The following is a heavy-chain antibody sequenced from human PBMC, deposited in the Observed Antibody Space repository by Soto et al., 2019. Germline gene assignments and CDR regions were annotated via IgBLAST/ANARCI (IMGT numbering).Heavy chain of an antibody. V-gene: IGHV4-31*03. J-gene: IGHJ3*02. Sequence: PSETLSLTCTVSGDSIMRDSYYWNWIRQHPGKGLEWIGYIHYSGTTAYNPSLKIRVTISPDTSKNQFSLNLTSVTAADTAVYYCARPGYSSTWFGSPFNIWGQGTMVT. CDR2: IHYSGTT. D-gene: IGHD6-13*01. CDR3: ARPGYSSTWFGSPFNI. CDR1: GDSIMRDSYY.